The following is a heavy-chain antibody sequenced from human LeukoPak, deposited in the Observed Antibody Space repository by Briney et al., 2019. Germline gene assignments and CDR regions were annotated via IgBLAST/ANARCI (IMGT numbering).Heavy chain of an antibody. CDR3: ARLFTPSYYYDSATQDY. V-gene: IGHV4-39*01. CDR2: IYYSGNT. J-gene: IGHJ4*02. CDR1: GGSISSSRYY. Sequence: SETLSLTCTVSGGSISSSRYYWGWIRQPPGKGLEWIGSIYYSGNTYYNPSLKSRVTISVDTSKNQFSLKLSSVTAADTAVYYCARLFTPSYYYDSATQDYWGQGTLVTVSS. D-gene: IGHD3-22*01.